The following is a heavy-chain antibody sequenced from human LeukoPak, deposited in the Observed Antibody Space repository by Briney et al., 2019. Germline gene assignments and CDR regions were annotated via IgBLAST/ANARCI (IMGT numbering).Heavy chain of an antibody. V-gene: IGHV3-30*03. CDR2: ISSDGSRN. J-gene: IGHJ4*02. Sequence: PGRSLRLSCAASGFTFSSYGMHWVRQAPGKGLEWVAEISSDGSRNYYSDSVKGRFTISRDNSKNTLYMQMNGLRAEDTALYYCARGADILTGYLFDFWGQGILVTVSS. D-gene: IGHD3-9*01. CDR3: ARGADILTGYLFDF. CDR1: GFTFSSYG.